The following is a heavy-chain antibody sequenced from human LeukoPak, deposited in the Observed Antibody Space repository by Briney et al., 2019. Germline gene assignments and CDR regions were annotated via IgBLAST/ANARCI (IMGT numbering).Heavy chain of an antibody. Sequence: GGSLRLSCAASRFTFSSYAMSWVRQAPGKGLEWVSAISGSGGSTYYADSVKGRFTISRDNSKNTLYLQMNSLRAEDTAVYYCAKDPQYYYDSSGSWYFDLWGRGTLVTVSS. CDR3: AKDPQYYYDSSGSWYFDL. D-gene: IGHD3-22*01. J-gene: IGHJ2*01. CDR1: RFTFSSYA. V-gene: IGHV3-23*01. CDR2: ISGSGGST.